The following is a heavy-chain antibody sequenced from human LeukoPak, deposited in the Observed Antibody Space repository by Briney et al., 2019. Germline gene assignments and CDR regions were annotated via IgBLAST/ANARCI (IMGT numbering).Heavy chain of an antibody. D-gene: IGHD6-19*01. CDR3: AREKSYSSYHWFDP. CDR2: IYYSGST. J-gene: IGHJ5*02. V-gene: IGHV4-59*01. CDR1: GGSISSYY. Sequence: PSETLSLTCTVSGGSISSYYWSWIRQPPGKGLEWIGYIYYSGSTNYNPSLKSRVTMSVDTSKNQFSLKLSSVTAADTAVYYCAREKSYSSYHWFDPWGQGTLVTVSS.